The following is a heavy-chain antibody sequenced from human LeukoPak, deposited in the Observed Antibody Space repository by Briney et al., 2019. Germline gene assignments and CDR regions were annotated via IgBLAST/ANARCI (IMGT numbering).Heavy chain of an antibody. Sequence: PSETLSLTCTVSGGSISSSSYYWGWIRQPPGKGLEWIGSIYYSGNTYYNPSLKSRVTIPVDTSKNQFSLKLSSVTAADTAVYYCARDFAIGVATDYWGQGTLVTVSS. CDR2: IYYSGNT. J-gene: IGHJ4*02. CDR1: GGSISSSSYY. D-gene: IGHD6-19*01. V-gene: IGHV4-39*07. CDR3: ARDFAIGVATDY.